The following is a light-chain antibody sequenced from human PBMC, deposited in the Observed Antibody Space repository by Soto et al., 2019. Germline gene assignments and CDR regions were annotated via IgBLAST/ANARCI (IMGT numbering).Light chain of an antibody. CDR3: QQRKSYPIT. V-gene: IGKV1-9*01. Sequence: DIQLTQSPSFLSASVGDRVTITCRASQDINTYLAWYQQKPGKAPKLLIFAASTLQNGVPSRFSGSGSGTEFTVTITSLQPEDFATXYCQQRKSYPITFGQGTRLEIK. CDR1: QDINTY. CDR2: AAS. J-gene: IGKJ5*01.